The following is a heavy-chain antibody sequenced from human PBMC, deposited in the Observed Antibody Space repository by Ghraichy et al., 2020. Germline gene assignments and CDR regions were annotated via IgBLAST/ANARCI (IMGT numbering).Heavy chain of an antibody. CDR1: GLSFNSYA. CDR3: AKGGARDEDGYYSAFFDY. Sequence: SVKVSCKVSGLSFNSYAISWVRQAPGQGPEWMGRIIPVLDLAEYAQRFQGRVAITADISTSTISVEMTSLTSEDTAVYYCAKGGARDEDGYYSAFFDYWGQGTLVTVSS. J-gene: IGHJ4*02. D-gene: IGHD3-22*01. CDR2: IIPVLDLA. V-gene: IGHV1-69*04.